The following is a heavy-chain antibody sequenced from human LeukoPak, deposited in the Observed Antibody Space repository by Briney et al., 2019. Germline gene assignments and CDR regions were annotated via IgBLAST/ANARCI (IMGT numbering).Heavy chain of an antibody. CDR2: IKGTNDNT. CDR3: ARGDRNIVVVVAATDAFDI. CDR1: GFSFTTKNG. V-gene: IGHV1-18*01. J-gene: IGHJ3*02. D-gene: IGHD2-15*01. Sequence: GASVKVSCQASGFSFTTKNGISWVRQAPGQGFEWMGWIKGTNDNTNYAQKFQGRVTMTTDTSTSTAYMELRSLRSDDTAVYYCARGDRNIVVVVAATDAFDIWGQGTMVTVSS.